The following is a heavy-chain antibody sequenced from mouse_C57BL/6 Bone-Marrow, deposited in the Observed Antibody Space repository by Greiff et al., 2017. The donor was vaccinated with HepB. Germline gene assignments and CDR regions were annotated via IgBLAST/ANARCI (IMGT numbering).Heavy chain of an antibody. Sequence: VQLQQSGPELVKPGDSVKISCKASGYSFTGYFMNWVMQSHGKSLEWIGRISPYNGDTFYNQKFKGKATLTVDKSSSTAHMELRSLTSEDSAVYYCASSHYAWFAYWGQGTLVTVSA. D-gene: IGHD1-2*01. CDR1: GYSFTGYF. CDR3: ASSHYAWFAY. J-gene: IGHJ3*01. CDR2: ISPYNGDT. V-gene: IGHV1-20*01.